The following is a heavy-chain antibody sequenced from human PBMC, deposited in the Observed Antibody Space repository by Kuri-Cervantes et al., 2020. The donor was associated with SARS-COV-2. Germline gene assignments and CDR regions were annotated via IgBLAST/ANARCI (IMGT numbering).Heavy chain of an antibody. CDR3: ARDPSVTFGMDV. J-gene: IGHJ6*02. CDR1: GGSISSGDYY. CDR2: IYYSGST. D-gene: IGHD2-21*02. Sequence: SETLSLTCTVSGGSISSGDYYWSWIRQPPGKGLEWIGYIYYSGSTYYNPSLKSRVTISVDTSKNQFSLKLSSVTAADTAVYYCARDPSVTFGMDVWGQGTTVTVSS. V-gene: IGHV4-30-4*01.